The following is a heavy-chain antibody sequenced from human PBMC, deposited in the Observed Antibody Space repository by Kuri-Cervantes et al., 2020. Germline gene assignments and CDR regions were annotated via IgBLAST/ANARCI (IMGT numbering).Heavy chain of an antibody. J-gene: IGHJ3*02. D-gene: IGHD2-15*01. CDR2: INPNSGGT. CDR3: ARGGGSDIVVVVAAIFSESGAFDI. CDR1: GYTFTGYY. Sequence: ASVKVSCKVSGYTFTGYYMHWVRQASGQGLEWMGWINPNSGGTNYAQKFQGWVTMTRDTSISTAYMELSRLRSDDSAVYYCARGGGSDIVVVVAAIFSESGAFDIWGQGAMVTVSS. V-gene: IGHV1-2*04.